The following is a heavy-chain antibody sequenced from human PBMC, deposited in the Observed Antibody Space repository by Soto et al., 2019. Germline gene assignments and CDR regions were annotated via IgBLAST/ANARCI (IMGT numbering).Heavy chain of an antibody. V-gene: IGHV1-18*01. Sequence: QVQLVQSGAEVKKPGASVKVSCKASGYTFTSYGISWVRQAPGQGLEWMGWISAYNGNTNYAQKLQGRVTMTTDTSXSXXYMERRSLRSDDTAVYYCATQYYYDSSGPFYYFDYWGQGTLVTVSS. CDR2: ISAYNGNT. J-gene: IGHJ4*02. CDR1: GYTFTSYG. CDR3: ATQYYYDSSGPFYYFDY. D-gene: IGHD3-22*01.